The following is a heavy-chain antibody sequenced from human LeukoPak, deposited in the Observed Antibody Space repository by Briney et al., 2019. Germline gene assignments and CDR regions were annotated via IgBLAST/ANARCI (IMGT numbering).Heavy chain of an antibody. Sequence: QAGGSLRLSCAASGFTFSSYAMHWVRQAPGKGLEWVAVISYAGSNKYYADSVKGRFTISRDNSKNTLYLQMNSLRAEDTAVYYCARDAGYCSGGSCYSPNYFDYWGQGTLVTVSS. CDR1: GFTFSSYA. V-gene: IGHV3-30*04. J-gene: IGHJ4*02. CDR2: ISYAGSNK. CDR3: ARDAGYCSGGSCYSPNYFDY. D-gene: IGHD2-15*01.